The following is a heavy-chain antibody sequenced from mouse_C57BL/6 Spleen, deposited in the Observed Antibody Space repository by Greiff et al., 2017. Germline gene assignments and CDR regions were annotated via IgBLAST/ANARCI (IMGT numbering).Heavy chain of an antibody. Sequence: EVHLVESGPGLVKPSQSLSLTCSVTGYSITSGYYWNWIRQFPGNKLEWMGYISYDGSNNYNPSLKNRISITRDTSKNQFFLKLNSVTTEDTATYYCAREGYGSSYDAMDYWGQGTSVTVSS. D-gene: IGHD1-1*01. V-gene: IGHV3-6*01. CDR2: ISYDGSN. J-gene: IGHJ4*01. CDR1: GYSITSGYY. CDR3: AREGYGSSYDAMDY.